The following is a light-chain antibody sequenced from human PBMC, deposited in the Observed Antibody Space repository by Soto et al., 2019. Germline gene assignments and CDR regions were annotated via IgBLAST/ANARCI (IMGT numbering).Light chain of an antibody. V-gene: IGKV1-5*03. CDR2: RAS. CDR1: QSVNSW. CDR3: QQYKTYWT. J-gene: IGKJ1*01. Sequence: DIQMTQSPSALTASVGDRVTITCRASQSVNSWVAWYQQKSGKAPNLLIYRASTLENGVPLRFSGSGSETEFTLTISILQPEDSATYCCQQYKTYWTFGQGTKVDIK.